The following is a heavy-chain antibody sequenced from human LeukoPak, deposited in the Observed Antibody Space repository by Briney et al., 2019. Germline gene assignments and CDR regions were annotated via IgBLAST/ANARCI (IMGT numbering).Heavy chain of an antibody. Sequence: SETLSLTCAVSGGSVTSTNWWTWVRQPPGKDLEWIGEVHLDGRSNYNPSLTGRLTMSVDLYENHISLKMTSVTAADTAVYYCAREGGFYRPLDYSGQGMLVTVSS. D-gene: IGHD3-3*01. CDR1: GGSVTSTNW. CDR3: AREGGFYRPLDY. V-gene: IGHV4-4*02. J-gene: IGHJ4*02. CDR2: VHLDGRS.